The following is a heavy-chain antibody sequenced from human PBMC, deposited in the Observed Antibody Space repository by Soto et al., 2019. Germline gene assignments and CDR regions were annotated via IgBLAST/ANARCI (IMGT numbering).Heavy chain of an antibody. Sequence: GGSLRLSCPRSGVAFSVSAMNWVRHAAGKGLEWVSSLSGSGGTTYYADSVKGRFIISRDNSKNTLYLLMNSLRAEDTALYYCAKQRADYGSGADTFYFDSWGQGALVAVSS. CDR1: GVAFSVSA. CDR2: LSGSGGTT. D-gene: IGHD3-10*01. V-gene: IGHV3-23*01. CDR3: AKQRADYGSGADTFYFDS. J-gene: IGHJ4*02.